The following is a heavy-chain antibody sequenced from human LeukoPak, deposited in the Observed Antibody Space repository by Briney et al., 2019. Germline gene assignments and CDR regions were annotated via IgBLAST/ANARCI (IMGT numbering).Heavy chain of an antibody. D-gene: IGHD5-12*01. Sequence: GGSLRLSCAASGFTFSSYSMNCVLQAPGKGLEWVSYISSSSSTIYYADSVKGRFTISRDNAKNSLYLQMNSLRAEDTAVYYCASGYSGYDTGFDYWGQGTLVTVSS. J-gene: IGHJ4*02. CDR2: ISSSSSTI. CDR3: ASGYSGYDTGFDY. V-gene: IGHV3-48*01. CDR1: GFTFSSYS.